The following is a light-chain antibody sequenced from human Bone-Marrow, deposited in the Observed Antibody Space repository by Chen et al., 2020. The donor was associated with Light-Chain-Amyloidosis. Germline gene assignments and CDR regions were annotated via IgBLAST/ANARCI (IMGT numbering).Light chain of an antibody. CDR1: QTVSGNS. V-gene: IGKV3D-20*01. J-gene: IGKJ1*01. CDR2: DAS. Sequence: EIVLTQSPATLSLSPGDRATLSCGASQTVSGNSIAWYQQKPGLAPRLIIYDASTRAAGIPDRFSGSGSGTDFTLTISRLEPEDFAVYFCQQYHSSPWTFGQGTKVDIK. CDR3: QQYHSSPWT.